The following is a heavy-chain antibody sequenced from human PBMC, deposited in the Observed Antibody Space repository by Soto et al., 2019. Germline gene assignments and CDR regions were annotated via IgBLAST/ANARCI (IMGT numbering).Heavy chain of an antibody. Sequence: QVQLVQSGAEVKKPGSSVKVSCKASGGTFSSYTISWVRQAPGQGLEWMGRIIPILGIANYAQKFQGRVTITADKSTSTAYMELSSLRSEDTAVYYCARAYSRDSSGYNDYWGQGTLVTVSS. V-gene: IGHV1-69*02. CDR2: IIPILGIA. CDR3: ARAYSRDSSGYNDY. D-gene: IGHD3-22*01. J-gene: IGHJ4*02. CDR1: GGTFSSYT.